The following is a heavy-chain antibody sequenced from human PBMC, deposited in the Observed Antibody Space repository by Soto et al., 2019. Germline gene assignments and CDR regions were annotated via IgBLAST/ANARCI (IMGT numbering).Heavy chain of an antibody. CDR2: IYYSGTA. Sequence: PSETLSLTCNVSGDSMSSGRYYWSWLRHHSEKGLEWVGYIYYSGTAQYSPSFKSRITMSVDTSKSQFSLKMTSLTAADTAIYYCARGFSTDFDW. CDR3: ARGFSTDFDW. D-gene: IGHD3-3*01. CDR1: GDSMSSGRYY. V-gene: IGHV4-31*03. J-gene: IGHJ5*01.